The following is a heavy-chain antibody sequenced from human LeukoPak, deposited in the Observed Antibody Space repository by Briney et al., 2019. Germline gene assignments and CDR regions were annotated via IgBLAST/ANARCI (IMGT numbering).Heavy chain of an antibody. CDR3: ARDRDGFGELLY. CDR1: GYTFTRYA. CDR2: INPNSGGT. V-gene: IGHV1-2*02. Sequence: ASVKVSCKAYGYTFTRYAMNWVRQAPGQGLEWMGWINPNSGGTNYAQKFQGRVTMTRDTSISTAYMELSRLRFDDAAVYYCARDRDGFGELLYWGQGTPVTVSS. D-gene: IGHD3-10*01. J-gene: IGHJ4*02.